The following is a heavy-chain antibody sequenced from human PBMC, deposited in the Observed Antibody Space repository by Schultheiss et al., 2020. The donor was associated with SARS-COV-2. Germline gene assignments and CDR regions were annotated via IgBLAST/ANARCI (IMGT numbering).Heavy chain of an antibody. D-gene: IGHD3-10*02. CDR2: IVVGSGNT. J-gene: IGHJ5*02. V-gene: IGHV1-58*01. Sequence: SVKVSCKASGFTFTSSAVQWVRQARGQRLEWIGWIVVGSGNTNYAQKFQERVTITRDMSTSTAYMELSSLRSEDTAVYYCAAVLTSTMYWFDPWGQGTLVTVSS. CDR1: GFTFTSSA. CDR3: AAVLTSTMYWFDP.